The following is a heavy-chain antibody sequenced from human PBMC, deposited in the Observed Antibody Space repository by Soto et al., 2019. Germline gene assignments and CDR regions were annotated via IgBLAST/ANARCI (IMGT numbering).Heavy chain of an antibody. J-gene: IGHJ5*02. Sequence: PGGSLRLSCAASGFTFSSYGMHWVRQAPGKGLEWVAVISYDGSNKYYADSVKGRFTISRDNSKNTLYLQMNSLRAEDTAVYYCAKDPRYGDYGNWFDPWGQGTLVTVSS. CDR1: GFTFSSYG. V-gene: IGHV3-30*18. CDR2: ISYDGSNK. D-gene: IGHD4-17*01. CDR3: AKDPRYGDYGNWFDP.